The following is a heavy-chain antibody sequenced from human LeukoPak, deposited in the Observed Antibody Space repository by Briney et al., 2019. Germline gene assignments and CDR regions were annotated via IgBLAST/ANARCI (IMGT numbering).Heavy chain of an antibody. V-gene: IGHV3-30*03. CDR2: ISYDGSNK. CDR3: AEQGFDY. J-gene: IGHJ4*02. CDR1: GFTFSSYG. Sequence: GGSLRLSCAASGFTFSSYGMHWVRQAPGKGLEWVAAISYDGSNKYYADSVKGRFTISRDNSKNTLYLQMNSLRAEDTAVYYCAEQGFDYWGQGTLVTVSS.